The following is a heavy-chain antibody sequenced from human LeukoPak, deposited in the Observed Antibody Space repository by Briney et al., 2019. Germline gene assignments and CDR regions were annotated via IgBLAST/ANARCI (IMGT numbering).Heavy chain of an antibody. D-gene: IGHD5-24*01. Sequence: ASVKVSCKASGYTFTGYYMHWVRQAPGQGLEWMGRINPNSGGTNYAQKFQGRVTMTRDTSISTAYMELSRLRSDDTAVYYCARQFYYYYYYMDVWGKGTTVTVSS. V-gene: IGHV1-2*06. CDR1: GYTFTGYY. J-gene: IGHJ6*03. CDR2: INPNSGGT. CDR3: ARQFYYYYYYMDV.